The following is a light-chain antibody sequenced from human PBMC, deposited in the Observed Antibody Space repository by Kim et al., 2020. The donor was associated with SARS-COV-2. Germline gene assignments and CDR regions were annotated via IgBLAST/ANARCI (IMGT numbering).Light chain of an antibody. V-gene: IGKV4-1*01. CDR1: HSILYSSKNKKY. CDR3: QQHYRTAPGS. CDR2: WAA. J-gene: IGKJ2*04. Sequence: ATINCNSSHSILYSSKNKKYLAGYQQKPGQPPKLLIPWAATRESGVPDRFSGSGSGTDFTLTISSLQAEDVAVYYCQQHYRTAPGSFGQGTKLEI.